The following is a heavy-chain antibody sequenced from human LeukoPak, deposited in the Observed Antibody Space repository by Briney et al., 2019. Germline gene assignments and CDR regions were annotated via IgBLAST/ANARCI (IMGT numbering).Heavy chain of an antibody. CDR1: GFTFSSYS. Sequence: GGSLRLSCAASGFTFSSYSMNWVRQAPGKGLEWVSSISSSSSYIYYADSVKGRFTISRDNAKNSLYLQMNSLRAEDTAVYYCAKDGRPVIGEWDAFDIWGQGTMVTVSS. CDR3: AKDGRPVIGEWDAFDI. V-gene: IGHV3-21*01. J-gene: IGHJ3*02. D-gene: IGHD3-10*01. CDR2: ISSSSSYI.